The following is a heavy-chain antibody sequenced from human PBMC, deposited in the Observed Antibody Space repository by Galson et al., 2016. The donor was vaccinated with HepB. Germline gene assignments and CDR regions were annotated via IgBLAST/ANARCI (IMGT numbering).Heavy chain of an antibody. CDR1: GGSMGSGGYS. CDR2: IYHSGST. V-gene: IGHV4-30-2*01. J-gene: IGHJ3*02. Sequence: TLSLTCAVSGGSMGSGGYSWSWIRQPPGKGLEWIGYIYHSGSTYYNPSLKSRVTISVDRSKNQFSLKLSSVTAADTAVYYCARGGRDDAFDIWGQGTMVTVSS. CDR3: ARGGRDDAFDI.